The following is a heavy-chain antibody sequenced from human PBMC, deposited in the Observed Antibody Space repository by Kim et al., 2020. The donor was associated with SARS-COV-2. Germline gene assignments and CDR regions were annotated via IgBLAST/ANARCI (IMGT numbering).Heavy chain of an antibody. CDR1: GFTFSSYG. Sequence: GGSLRLSCAASGFTFSSYGMHWVRQAPGKGLEWVAVIWYDGSNKYYADSVKGRFTISRDNSKNTLYLQMNSLRAEDTAVYYCASATGYSYGWVYYYYGMDVWGQGTTVTVSS. CDR2: IWYDGSNK. V-gene: IGHV3-33*01. J-gene: IGHJ6*02. CDR3: ASATGYSYGWVYYYYGMDV. D-gene: IGHD5-18*01.